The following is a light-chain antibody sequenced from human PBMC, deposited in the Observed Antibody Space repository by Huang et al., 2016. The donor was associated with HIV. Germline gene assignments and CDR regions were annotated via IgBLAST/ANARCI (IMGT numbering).Light chain of an antibody. CDR2: DAS. Sequence: PGERATLSCRASQSVNRYLAWSQQKPGQAPRLLIYDASNRATGIPARFSGSGSGTDFTLTISSLEPEDFAVYYCQQRSNWPPITFGQGTRLEIK. V-gene: IGKV3-11*01. CDR1: QSVNRY. CDR3: QQRSNWPPIT. J-gene: IGKJ5*01.